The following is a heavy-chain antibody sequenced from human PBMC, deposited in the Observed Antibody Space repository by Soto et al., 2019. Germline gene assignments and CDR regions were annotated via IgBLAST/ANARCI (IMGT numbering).Heavy chain of an antibody. V-gene: IGHV1-2*02. CDR1: GYTFTGYY. CDR3: AYNWNPSLRYYYYGMDV. D-gene: IGHD1-20*01. J-gene: IGHJ6*02. Sequence: WASVKVSCKASGYTFTGYYMHWVRQAPGQGLEWMGWINPNSGGTNYAQKFQGRVTMTRDTSISTAYMELSRLRSDDTAVYYCAYNWNPSLRYYYYGMDVWGQGTTVTVSS. CDR2: INPNSGGT.